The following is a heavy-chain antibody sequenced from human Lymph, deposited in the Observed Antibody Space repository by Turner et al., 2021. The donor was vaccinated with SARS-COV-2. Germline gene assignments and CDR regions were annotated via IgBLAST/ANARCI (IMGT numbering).Heavy chain of an antibody. V-gene: IGHV3-66*01. Sequence: EVQVVESGGGLVQPGGSLRLSCAASGFTVSSNYMTWVRQAPGKGLEWVSIMYPGGSTYYADSVKGRFTISRDNSKNTLYLQMNSLRAEDTAVYYCARVYGDYVPWGQGTLVTVSS. CDR3: ARVYGDYVP. CDR2: MYPGGST. D-gene: IGHD4-17*01. CDR1: GFTVSSNY. J-gene: IGHJ5*02.